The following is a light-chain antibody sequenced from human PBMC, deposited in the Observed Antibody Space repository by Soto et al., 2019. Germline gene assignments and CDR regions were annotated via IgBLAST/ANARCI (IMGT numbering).Light chain of an antibody. CDR2: GAS. CDR3: TEFSSYPLS. CDR1: QSVGSD. J-gene: IGKJ4*01. V-gene: IGKV3-20*01. Sequence: LKKSLGTVSLYTGDRAALSARAGQSVGSDLVWYRQKPGQAPRLLIYGASNRATGVPDRFSGGGSGTDFTLTIILLEPEDFAGYCCTEFSSYPLSFGG.